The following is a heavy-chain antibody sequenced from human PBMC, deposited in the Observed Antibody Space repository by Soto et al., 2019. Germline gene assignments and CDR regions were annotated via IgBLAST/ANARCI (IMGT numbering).Heavy chain of an antibody. CDR1: GFTFSSYE. CDR2: ISSSGSTI. Sequence: GGALRLSWAASGFTFSSYEMNWVRQAPGKGLEWVSYISSSGSTIYYADSVKGRITISRDNAKNSLYLQMNSLRAEDIPVYYCARVGGTAFDIWGQGTLVTVSS. J-gene: IGHJ3*02. V-gene: IGHV3-48*03. CDR3: ARVGGTAFDI. D-gene: IGHD3-16*01.